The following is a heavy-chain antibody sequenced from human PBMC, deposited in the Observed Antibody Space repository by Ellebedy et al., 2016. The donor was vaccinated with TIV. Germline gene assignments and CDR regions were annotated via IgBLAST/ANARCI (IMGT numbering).Heavy chain of an antibody. CDR1: GFTLNTYA. CDR3: VRDGYNHIPFDC. V-gene: IGHV3-23*01. D-gene: IGHD5-24*01. J-gene: IGHJ4*02. CDR2: TNGPGDKT. Sequence: GESLKISCAASGFTLNTYAMSWVRQAPRRGLEWVATTNGPGDKTDHADSVKGRFTISSDNSKNTLYLQMNSLRVEDTAVYYCVRDGYNHIPFDCWGQGTLVTVSS.